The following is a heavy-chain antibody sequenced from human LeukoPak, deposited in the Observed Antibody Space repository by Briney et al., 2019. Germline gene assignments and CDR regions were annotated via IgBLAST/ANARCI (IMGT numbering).Heavy chain of an antibody. CDR2: INHSGST. V-gene: IGHV4-34*01. Sequence: SETLSLTCAVYGGSFSGYYWSWIRQPPGKGLEWIGEINHSGSTNYNPSLKSRVTISVDTSKNQFSLKLSSVTAADTAVYYCASARRSLIAAPLRYFDLWGRGTLVTVSS. J-gene: IGHJ2*01. CDR3: ASARRSLIAAPLRYFDL. CDR1: GGSFSGYY. D-gene: IGHD6-13*01.